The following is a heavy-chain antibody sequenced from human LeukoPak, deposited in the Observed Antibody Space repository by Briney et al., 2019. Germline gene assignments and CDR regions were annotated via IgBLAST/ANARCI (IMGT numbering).Heavy chain of an antibody. D-gene: IGHD3-10*01. CDR3: ARGRARGNWFDP. Sequence: PSETLSPTCAVYGGSFSGYYWSWIRQPPGKGLEWIGEINHSGSTNYNPSLKSRVTISIDTSKNQFSLKLSSVTAADTAVYYCARGRARGNWFDPWGQGTLVTVSS. CDR1: GGSFSGYY. V-gene: IGHV4-34*01. CDR2: INHSGST. J-gene: IGHJ5*02.